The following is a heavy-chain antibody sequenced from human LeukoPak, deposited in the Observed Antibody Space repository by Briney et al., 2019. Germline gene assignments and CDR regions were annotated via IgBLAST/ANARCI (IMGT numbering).Heavy chain of an antibody. CDR2: ISSGSSTI. CDR1: GFTFSNAW. CDR3: AREGAVIAASEYDY. Sequence: PGGSLRLSCAASGFTFSNAWMNWVRQAPGKGLEWVSYISSGSSTIYYADSVKGRFTISRDNAKNSLYLQMNSLRDEDTAVYYCAREGAVIAASEYDYWGQGTLVTVSS. V-gene: IGHV3-48*02. D-gene: IGHD6-13*01. J-gene: IGHJ4*02.